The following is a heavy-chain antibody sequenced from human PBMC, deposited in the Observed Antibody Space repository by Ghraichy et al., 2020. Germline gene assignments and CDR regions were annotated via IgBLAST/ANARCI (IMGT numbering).Heavy chain of an antibody. CDR1: GFTVSSNY. J-gene: IGHJ4*02. CDR3: ASLNPSDYGYYLDY. Sequence: GGSLRLSCTASGFTVSSNYISWVRQAPGKGLEWVSVIYRTGSTYYADSVKGRFTISRDNSKKTLYLQMNSLRAEDTAVYYCASLNPSDYGYYLDYWGQGTLVPVSS. V-gene: IGHV3-53*01. CDR2: IYRTGST. D-gene: IGHD4-17*01.